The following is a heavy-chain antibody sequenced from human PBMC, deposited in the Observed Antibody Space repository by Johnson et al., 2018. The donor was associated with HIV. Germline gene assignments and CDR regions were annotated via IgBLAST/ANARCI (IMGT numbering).Heavy chain of an antibody. CDR3: TTDLGLEWSEGNDAFDI. Sequence: VQLVESGGGLVQPGRSLRLSCTASGFTFGDYAMSWFRQAPGKGLEWVGFIRSKAYGGTTQYAASVKGRFTISRDDSKSIAYLQMNSLKTEDTAVYYCTTDLGLEWSEGNDAFDIWGQGTMVTVSS. D-gene: IGHD3-3*01. J-gene: IGHJ3*02. V-gene: IGHV3-49*03. CDR2: IRSKAYGGTT. CDR1: GFTFGDYA.